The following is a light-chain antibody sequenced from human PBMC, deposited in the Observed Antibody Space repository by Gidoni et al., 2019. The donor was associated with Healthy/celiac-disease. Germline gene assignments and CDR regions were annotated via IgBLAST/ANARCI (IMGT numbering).Light chain of an antibody. V-gene: IGKV2-28*01. Sequence: DIVMTQSPLSLPVTPGEPASISCRSSQSLLHSNGYNYLDWYLQKPGQSRQLLIYLGSNRASGVPDRFSGSGSGTDFKLKISRVEAEDVGVYYCMQDLQTSWTFXQXTKVEIK. CDR2: LGS. CDR1: QSLLHSNGYNY. CDR3: MQDLQTSWT. J-gene: IGKJ1*01.